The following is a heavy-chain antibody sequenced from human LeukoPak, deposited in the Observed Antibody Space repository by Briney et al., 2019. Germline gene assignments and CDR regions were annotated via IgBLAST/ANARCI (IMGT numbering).Heavy chain of an antibody. Sequence: ASVKVSCKASGYTFTGYYMHWVRQAPGQGLEWMGWINPNSGGTNYAQKFQGRVTMTRDTSISTAYMELSRLRSDDTAVYYCAAGILTGSPTRPFDYWGQGTLVTVSS. CDR1: GYTFTGYY. D-gene: IGHD3-9*01. CDR3: AAGILTGSPTRPFDY. V-gene: IGHV1-2*02. J-gene: IGHJ4*02. CDR2: INPNSGGT.